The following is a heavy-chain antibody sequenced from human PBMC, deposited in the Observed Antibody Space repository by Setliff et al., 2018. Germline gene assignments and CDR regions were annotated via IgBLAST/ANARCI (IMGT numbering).Heavy chain of an antibody. V-gene: IGHV1-8*01. CDR2: MNPNSGNT. Sequence: ASVKVSCKASGYTFTSYDINWVRQAPGQGLEWMGWMNPNSGNTGFAQNFQGRVTMTRNTSISTAYMELSALRSDDTAVYYCAREGSSSSSDPGFDPWGQGTLVTVSS. CDR1: GYTFTSYD. D-gene: IGHD6-13*01. CDR3: AREGSSSSSDPGFDP. J-gene: IGHJ5*02.